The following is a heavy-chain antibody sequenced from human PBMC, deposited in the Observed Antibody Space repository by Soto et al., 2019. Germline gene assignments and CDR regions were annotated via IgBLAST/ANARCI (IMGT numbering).Heavy chain of an antibody. J-gene: IGHJ5*02. CDR3: ARDRAIAVAGIFWFDP. V-gene: IGHV3-21*01. Sequence: GGSLRLSCAASGFTFSSYSMNWVRQAPGKGLEWVSSISSSSSYIYYADSVKGRFTISRDNAKNSLYLQMNSLRAEDTAVYYCARDRAIAVAGIFWFDPWGQGTLVTVSS. CDR1: GFTFSSYS. CDR2: ISSSSSYI. D-gene: IGHD6-19*01.